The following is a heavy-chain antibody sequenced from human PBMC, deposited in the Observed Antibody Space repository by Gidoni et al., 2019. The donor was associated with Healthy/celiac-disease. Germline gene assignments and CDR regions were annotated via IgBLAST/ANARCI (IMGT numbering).Heavy chain of an antibody. Sequence: QVQLVQSGAEVKKPGASVKVSCKASGYTFTSYYMHWVRQAPGQGLEWMGIINPSGGSTSYAQKFQGRVTMTRDTSTSTVYMELSSLRSEDTAVYYCARDLGGKQWLVSYYFDYWGQGTLVTVSS. D-gene: IGHD6-19*01. CDR3: ARDLGGKQWLVSYYFDY. V-gene: IGHV1-46*01. CDR2: INPSGGST. J-gene: IGHJ4*02. CDR1: GYTFTSYY.